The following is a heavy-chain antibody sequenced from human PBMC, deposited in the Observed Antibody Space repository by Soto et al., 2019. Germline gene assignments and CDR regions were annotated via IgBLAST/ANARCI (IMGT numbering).Heavy chain of an antibody. J-gene: IGHJ5*02. CDR2: ISAYNGNT. D-gene: IGHD6-13*01. Sequence: RASVKVSCKASGYTFTSYGISWVRQAPGQGLEWMGWISAYNGNTNYAQKLQGRVTMTTDTSTSTAHMELRSLRSDDTAVYYCARAPRSSWYAPWGQGTLVTVSS. CDR3: ARAPRSSWYAP. V-gene: IGHV1-18*01. CDR1: GYTFTSYG.